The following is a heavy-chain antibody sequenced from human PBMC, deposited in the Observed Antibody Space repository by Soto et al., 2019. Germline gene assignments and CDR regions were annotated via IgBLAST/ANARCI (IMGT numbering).Heavy chain of an antibody. CDR2: IYYSGST. CDR3: ARDYYGSGSYYKSGPNYYGMDV. Sequence: SETLSLTCTVAGGCISSYYWSWIRQPPGKGLEWIGYIYYSGSTNYNPSLKSRVTISVDTSKNQFSLKLSSVTAADTAVYYFARDYYGSGSYYKSGPNYYGMDVWGQGTTVTVSS. CDR1: GGCISSYY. V-gene: IGHV4-59*01. D-gene: IGHD3-10*01. J-gene: IGHJ6*02.